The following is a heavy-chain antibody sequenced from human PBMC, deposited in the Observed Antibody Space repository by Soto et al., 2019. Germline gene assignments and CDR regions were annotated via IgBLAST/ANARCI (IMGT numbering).Heavy chain of an antibody. Sequence: QVQLVQPGAEVKKPGASVKFYCKASGYIFTNFYIHWVRQAPGQGLEWIGIINPNGGSTNYAQNFQGRVTRTRDTSTSTVYMDLSSLRSEDTAVYYCTRGLASGDYWGQGTLITVSS. D-gene: IGHD6-6*01. J-gene: IGHJ4*02. CDR3: TRGLASGDY. V-gene: IGHV1-46*03. CDR2: INPNGGST. CDR1: GYIFTNFY.